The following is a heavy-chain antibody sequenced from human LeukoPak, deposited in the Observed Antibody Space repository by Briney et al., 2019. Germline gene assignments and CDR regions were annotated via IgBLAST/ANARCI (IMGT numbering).Heavy chain of an antibody. CDR3: ARVGHNYYDSSGYPDY. D-gene: IGHD3-22*01. CDR1: GIAFSRYH. V-gene: IGHV3-23*01. Sequence: GGSLRLSCAASGIAFSRYHMTWVRLSPGKEVECICSISNSGDRTYYTDSVKGRFTISRDNSKNTLYLQMNSLRAEDTAVYYCARVGHNYYDSSGYPDYWGQGTLVTVSS. J-gene: IGHJ4*02. CDR2: ISNSGDRT.